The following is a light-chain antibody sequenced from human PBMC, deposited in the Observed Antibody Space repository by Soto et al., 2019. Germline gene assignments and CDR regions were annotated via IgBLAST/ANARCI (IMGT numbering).Light chain of an antibody. CDR3: CAYSTSGTHV. Sequence: QSALTQPASVSGSPGQSITFSCTGTSSDAGSYDYVSWHQPHPGKAPKLIIYDVNNRPSGVPSRFSGSKSGNTASLIISGLQTEDEADYYCCAYSTSGTHVFGTG. J-gene: IGLJ1*01. CDR2: DVN. CDR1: SSDAGSYDY. V-gene: IGLV2-14*03.